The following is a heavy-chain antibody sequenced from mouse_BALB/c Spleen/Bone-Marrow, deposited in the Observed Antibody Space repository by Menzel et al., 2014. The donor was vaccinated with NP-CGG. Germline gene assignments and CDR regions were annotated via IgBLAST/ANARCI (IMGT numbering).Heavy chain of an antibody. CDR1: GFTFSSYA. Sequence: EVMLVESGGGLVKPGGSLKLSCAASGFTFSSYAMSWVRQTPEKRLEWVASISSGGSTFYPDSVKGRFTISRENARNILYLQMSSLRSEDTAMYYCVYGNYSYYCAMDFWGQGTSVTVSS. CDR3: VYGNYSYYCAMDF. J-gene: IGHJ4*01. D-gene: IGHD2-1*01. CDR2: ISSGGST. V-gene: IGHV5-6-5*01.